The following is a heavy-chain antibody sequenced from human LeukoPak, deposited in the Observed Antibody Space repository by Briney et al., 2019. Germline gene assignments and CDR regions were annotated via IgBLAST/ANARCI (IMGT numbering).Heavy chain of an antibody. Sequence: GGSLRLSCAASGFTFDDYAMHWVRQAPGKGLEWVSLISGDGGSTYYADSVKGRFTISRDNSKNSLYLQMNSLRTEDTALYYCAKDGDYYDSSGYWQGAIDYWGQGTLVTVSS. V-gene: IGHV3-43*02. D-gene: IGHD3-22*01. CDR1: GFTFDDYA. CDR2: ISGDGGST. J-gene: IGHJ4*02. CDR3: AKDGDYYDSSGYWQGAIDY.